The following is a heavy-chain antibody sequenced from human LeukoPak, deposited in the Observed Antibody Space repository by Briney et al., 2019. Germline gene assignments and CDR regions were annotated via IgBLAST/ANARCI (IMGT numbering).Heavy chain of an antibody. J-gene: IGHJ4*02. V-gene: IGHV3-48*03. CDR1: GFTFSSYE. Sequence: GGSLRLSCAASGFTFSSYEMNWVRQALGRGLEWVSYISSSGSTIYYADSVKGRFTISRDNAKNSLYLQMNSLRAEDTAVYYCARDMGWQQFDQWGQGTLVTVSS. D-gene: IGHD5-24*01. CDR3: ARDMGWQQFDQ. CDR2: ISSSGSTI.